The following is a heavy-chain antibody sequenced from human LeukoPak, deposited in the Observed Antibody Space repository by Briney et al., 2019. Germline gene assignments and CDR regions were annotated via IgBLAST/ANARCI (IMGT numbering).Heavy chain of an antibody. CDR2: IYYSGST. D-gene: IGHD3-3*01. CDR1: GGSISSYY. V-gene: IGHV4-59*01. Sequence: SETLSLTYTVSGGSISSYYWSWIRQPPGKGLEWIGYIYYSGSTNYNPSLKSRVTISVDASKNQFSLKLSSVTAADTAVYYCASGLYDFWSGYRMGHYFDYWGQGTLVTVSS. J-gene: IGHJ4*02. CDR3: ASGLYDFWSGYRMGHYFDY.